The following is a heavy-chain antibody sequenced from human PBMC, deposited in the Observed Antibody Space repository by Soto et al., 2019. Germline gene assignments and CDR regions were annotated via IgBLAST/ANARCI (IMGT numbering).Heavy chain of an antibody. CDR2: IYWDDDK. D-gene: IGHD3-3*01. V-gene: IGHV2-5*02. Sequence: SGPTLVNPTQTLTLTCTFSGFSLSTSGVGVGWIRQPPGKALEWLALIYWDDDKRYSPSLKSRLTITKDTSKNQVVLTMTNMDPVDTATYYCAHMFMYYDFWSGLDYFDYWGQGTLVTVSS. J-gene: IGHJ4*02. CDR3: AHMFMYYDFWSGLDYFDY. CDR1: GFSLSTSGVG.